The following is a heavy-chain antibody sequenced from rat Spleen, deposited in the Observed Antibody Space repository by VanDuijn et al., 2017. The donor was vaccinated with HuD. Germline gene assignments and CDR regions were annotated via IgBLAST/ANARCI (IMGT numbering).Heavy chain of an antibody. V-gene: IGHV5-20*01. CDR2: ISYNGVST. CDR3: ATRDGGYPG. Sequence: EVQLVESGGGLVQSGRSMKLSCAASGFTFSDYGMVWVLQAPTKGLEWVASISYNGVSTYYRDSVKGRFTISRDNAKSTLYLQMDSLRSEDTATYYCATRDGGYPGWGQGTLVTVSS. CDR1: GFTFSDYG. D-gene: IGHD1-11*01. J-gene: IGHJ3*01.